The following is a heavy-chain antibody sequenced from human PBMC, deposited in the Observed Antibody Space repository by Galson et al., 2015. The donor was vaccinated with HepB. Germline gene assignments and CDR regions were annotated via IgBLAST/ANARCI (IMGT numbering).Heavy chain of an antibody. CDR1: GFSLSTSGVG. CDR2: IYWNDDK. V-gene: IGHV2-5*01. J-gene: IGHJ4*02. D-gene: IGHD6-19*01. CDR3: AHSEYGAVWHGTVAGTCYFDY. Sequence: PALVKPTQTLTLTCTFSGFSLSTSGVGVGWIRQPPGKALEWLALIYWNDDKRYSPSLKSRLTITKDTSKNQVVLTMTNMDPVDTATYYCAHSEYGAVWHGTVAGTCYFDYWGQGTLVTVSS.